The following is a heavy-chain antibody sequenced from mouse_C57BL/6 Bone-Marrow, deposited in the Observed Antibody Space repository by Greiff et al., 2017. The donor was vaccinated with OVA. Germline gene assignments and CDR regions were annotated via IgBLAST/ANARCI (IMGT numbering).Heavy chain of an antibody. CDR3: AVYYGSSYGYFDY. CDR1: GYTFTSYW. V-gene: IGHV1-59*01. Sequence: QVQLQQPGAELVRPGTSVKLSCKASGYTFTSYWMHWVKQRPGQGLEWIGVIDPSDSYTNYNQKFKGKATLTVDTSSSTAYMQLSSLTSEDSAVYYCAVYYGSSYGYFDYWGQGTTLTVSS. D-gene: IGHD1-1*01. CDR2: IDPSDSYT. J-gene: IGHJ2*01.